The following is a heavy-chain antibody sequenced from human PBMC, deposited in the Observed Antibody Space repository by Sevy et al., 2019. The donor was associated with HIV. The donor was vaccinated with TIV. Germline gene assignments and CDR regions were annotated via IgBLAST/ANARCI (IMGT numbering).Heavy chain of an antibody. J-gene: IGHJ4*02. Sequence: GGSLRLSCAVAGFSFSNYGMHWVRQAPGKGLEWVSLISDDGNKKFYADSVKGRFTISRDKSKNTVFLQMNSLTPEDTAVYYCARGGGYCGGDCYSIDYWGQGALVTVSS. CDR2: ISDDGNKK. V-gene: IGHV3-30*03. D-gene: IGHD2-21*02. CDR3: ARGGGYCGGDCYSIDY. CDR1: GFSFSNYG.